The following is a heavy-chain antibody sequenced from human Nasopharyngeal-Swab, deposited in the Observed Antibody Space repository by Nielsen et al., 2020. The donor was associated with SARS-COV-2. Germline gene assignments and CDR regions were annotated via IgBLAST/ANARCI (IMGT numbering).Heavy chain of an antibody. CDR2: IRNKDYGRTT. V-gene: IGHV3-49*03. CDR1: GFTFGDYA. J-gene: IGHJ6*03. CDR3: TREVHFAVDTANRGYMDV. D-gene: IGHD5-18*01. Sequence: GSSLKISSTACGFTFGDYAMNWFRQPLGKGLEWVTYIRNKDYGRTTEYAASVRGRITISRDTSKNIAYLQMNSLTTEDNAVYYCTREVHFAVDTANRGYMDVWGKGTTVTVSS.